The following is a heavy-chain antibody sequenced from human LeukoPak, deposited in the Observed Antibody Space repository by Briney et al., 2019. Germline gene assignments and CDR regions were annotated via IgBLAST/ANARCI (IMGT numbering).Heavy chain of an antibody. V-gene: IGHV5-51*01. CDR3: ARSSSGYSTIDY. Sequence: ESLQXSCKGSGYNFPNYWIAWVRQMPGKGLEWMGIIYPGDSDARYSPSFQGQVTISADKSISTAYLQWSSLKASDTAMYYCARSSSGYSTIDYWGQGTLVTVSS. D-gene: IGHD3-22*01. CDR1: GYNFPNYW. J-gene: IGHJ4*02. CDR2: IYPGDSDA.